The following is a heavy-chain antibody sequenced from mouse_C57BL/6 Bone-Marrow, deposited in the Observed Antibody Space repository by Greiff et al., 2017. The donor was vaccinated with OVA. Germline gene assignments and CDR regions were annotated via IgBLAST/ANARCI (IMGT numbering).Heavy chain of an antibody. CDR3: ARSTTVVAAVDY. CDR1: GFTFTDYY. Sequence: EVKVIESGGGLVQPGGSLSLSCAASGFTFTDYYMSWVRQPPGKALEWLGFIRNKANGYTTEYSASVKGRFTISRDTSQSILYLQRHALRAEDSATYYCARSTTVVAAVDYWGQGTSVTVSS. V-gene: IGHV7-3*01. J-gene: IGHJ4*01. CDR2: IRNKANGYTT. D-gene: IGHD1-1*01.